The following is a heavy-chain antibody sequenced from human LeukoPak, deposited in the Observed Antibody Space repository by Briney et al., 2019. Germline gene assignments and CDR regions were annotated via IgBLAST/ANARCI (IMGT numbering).Heavy chain of an antibody. V-gene: IGHV4-34*01. CDR2: INHSGST. CDR3: AREKSTHPGNIAAAGDDAFDI. J-gene: IGHJ3*02. Sequence: PSETLSLTCAVYGGSFSGYYWSWIRQPPGKGLEWIGEINHSGSTNYNPSLKSRVTISVDTSKNQFSLKLSSVTAADTAVYYCAREKSTHPGNIAAAGDDAFDIWGQGTMVTVSS. CDR1: GGSFSGYY. D-gene: IGHD6-13*01.